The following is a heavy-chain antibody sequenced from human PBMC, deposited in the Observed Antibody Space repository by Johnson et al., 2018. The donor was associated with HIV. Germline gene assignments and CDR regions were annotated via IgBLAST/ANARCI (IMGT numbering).Heavy chain of an antibody. CDR1: GFTFSSYA. CDR2: ISYDGSNK. V-gene: IGHV3-30-3*01. Sequence: QVQLVESGGGVVQPGRSLRLSCAASGFTFSSYAMHWVRQAPGKGLEWVAVISYDGSNKYYADSVKGRFTISRDNSKNTRYLQMNSLRAEDTAVYYCAREARGLWRLRLGELSFLPNLHAFDIWGQGTMVTVSS. D-gene: IGHD3-16*02. J-gene: IGHJ3*02. CDR3: AREARGLWRLRLGELSFLPNLHAFDI.